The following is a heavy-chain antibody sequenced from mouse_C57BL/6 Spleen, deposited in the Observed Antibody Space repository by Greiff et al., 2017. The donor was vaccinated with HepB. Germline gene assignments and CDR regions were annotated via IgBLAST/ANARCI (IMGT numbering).Heavy chain of an antibody. CDR2: IDPSDSYT. CDR3: ARGNYGSSVDY. D-gene: IGHD1-1*01. Sequence: VQLQQSGAELVMPGASVKLSCKASGYTFTSYWMHWVKQRPGQGLEWIGEIDPSDSYTNYNQKFKGKSTLTVDKSSSTAYMQLSSLTSEDSAVYYCARGNYGSSVDYWGQGTTLTVSS. CDR1: GYTFTSYW. J-gene: IGHJ2*01. V-gene: IGHV1-69*01.